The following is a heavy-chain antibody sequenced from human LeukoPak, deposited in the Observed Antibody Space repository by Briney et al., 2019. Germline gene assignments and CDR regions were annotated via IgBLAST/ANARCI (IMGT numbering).Heavy chain of an antibody. V-gene: IGHV4-30-4*07. D-gene: IGHD3-22*01. CDR2: IYYSGST. CDR1: GGSISSGGYS. J-gene: IGHJ4*02. CDR3: ARDGADSSGYYLDY. Sequence: SETLSLTCAVSGGSISSGGYSWSWIRQPPGKGLEWIGYIYYSGSTYYNPSLKSRVTISVDTSKNQFSLKLSSVTAADTAVYYCARDGADSSGYYLDYWGQGTLVTVSS.